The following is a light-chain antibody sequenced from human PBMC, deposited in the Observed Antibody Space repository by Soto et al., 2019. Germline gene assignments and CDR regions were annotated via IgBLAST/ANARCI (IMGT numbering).Light chain of an antibody. V-gene: IGLV2-14*01. CDR1: SSDVGTYNY. J-gene: IGLJ1*01. CDR2: GVN. Sequence: QSVLTQPASVSGSPGQSITISCTGTSSDVGTYNYVSWYQQHPGKAPKLMIYGVNNRPSGVSNRFSGSKSGNTASLTISGLQAEDEADYYCCSYTSSSTYVFGTGTKVTVL. CDR3: CSYTSSSTYV.